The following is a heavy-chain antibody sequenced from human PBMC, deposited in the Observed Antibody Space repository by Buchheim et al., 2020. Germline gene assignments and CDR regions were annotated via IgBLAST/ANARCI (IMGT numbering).Heavy chain of an antibody. Sequence: EVQLVESGGGLVQPGGSLRFSCAASGFSFSNYWMHWVRQAPGKGLVWVSRINTDGSNTDYADSVRGRFTISRDNAKNTLLLQMNNLRVDDTAVYFCVRAFHSTSYSYFDYWGQGT. CDR3: VRAFHSTSYSYFDY. D-gene: IGHD2-2*01. CDR1: GFSFSNYW. CDR2: INTDGSNT. J-gene: IGHJ4*02. V-gene: IGHV3-74*01.